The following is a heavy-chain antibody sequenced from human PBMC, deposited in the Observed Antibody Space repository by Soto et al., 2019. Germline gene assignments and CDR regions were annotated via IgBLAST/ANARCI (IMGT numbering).Heavy chain of an antibody. CDR3: AKAYDYWSGYYFVD. CDR1: GFTFSSYA. D-gene: IGHD3-3*01. CDR2: ISGSGGIT. Sequence: PGGSLRLSCAASGFTFSSYAMSWVRQAPGKGLEWVSGISGSGGITDHTDSVKGRFTISRDNSKNTLYLQMNSLRVEDTAIYHCAKAYDYWSGYYFVDWGQGTLVTVSS. J-gene: IGHJ4*02. V-gene: IGHV3-23*01.